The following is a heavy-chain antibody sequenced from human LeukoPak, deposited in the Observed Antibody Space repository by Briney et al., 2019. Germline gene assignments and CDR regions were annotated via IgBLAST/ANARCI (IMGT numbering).Heavy chain of an antibody. D-gene: IGHD3-22*01. V-gene: IGHV3-74*01. Sequence: GGSLRLSCAASEFTFSNYWMHWVRQAPGKGLVWVSRISRDGSSTSYADSVKGRFTISRDNAKNSLYLQMNNLRAEDTALYYCAKEHYYYVGTGYFGLWGQGTLVTVSS. J-gene: IGHJ4*02. CDR1: EFTFSNYW. CDR2: ISRDGSST. CDR3: AKEHYYYVGTGYFGL.